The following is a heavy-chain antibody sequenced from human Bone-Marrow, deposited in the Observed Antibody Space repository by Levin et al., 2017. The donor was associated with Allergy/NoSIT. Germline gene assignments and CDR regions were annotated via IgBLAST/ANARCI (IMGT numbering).Heavy chain of an antibody. D-gene: IGHD6-19*01. CDR1: GGPFSNYA. Sequence: ASVKVSCKASGGPFSNYAVGWVRQAPGQGLEWVAWINPNNGATKYAHKYQGRVTMTTDTSLSTVYLDFSSLTSDDTAVYYCARATGGMAVSAARLYYWGQGTLVTVSS. J-gene: IGHJ4*02. V-gene: IGHV1-2*02. CDR2: INPNNGAT. CDR3: ARATGGMAVSAARLYY.